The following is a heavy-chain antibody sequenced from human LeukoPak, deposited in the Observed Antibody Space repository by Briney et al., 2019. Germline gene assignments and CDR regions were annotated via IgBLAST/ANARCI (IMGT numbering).Heavy chain of an antibody. CDR1: GGSISSSSYY. D-gene: IGHD2-15*01. CDR2: IYYSGST. J-gene: IGHJ6*03. CDR3: ARVRGVGYCSGGSCYFWGYYYYYYYMDV. Sequence: SETLSLTCTVSGGSISSSSYYWGWIRQPPGKGLEWIGSIYYSGSTYYNPSLKSRVTISVDTSKNQFSLKLSSVTAADTAVYYCARVRGVGYCSGGSCYFWGYYYYYYYMDVWGKGTTVTISS. V-gene: IGHV4-39*01.